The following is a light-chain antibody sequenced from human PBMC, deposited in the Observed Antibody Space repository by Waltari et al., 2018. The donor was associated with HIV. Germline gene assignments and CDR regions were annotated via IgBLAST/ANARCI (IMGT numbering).Light chain of an antibody. CDR3: CSYAGNYSYV. CDR1: SSDVGDSTY. V-gene: IGLV2-11*01. CDR2: DVS. Sequence: QSALTQPRSVSGSPGQSVTISCTGTSSDVGDSTYVSWYRQNPGKVPKLMIYDVSKRPAGVPDGFSGSRSGNTASLTISGLQAEDEADYFCCSYAGNYSYVFGSGSRVTVL. J-gene: IGLJ1*01.